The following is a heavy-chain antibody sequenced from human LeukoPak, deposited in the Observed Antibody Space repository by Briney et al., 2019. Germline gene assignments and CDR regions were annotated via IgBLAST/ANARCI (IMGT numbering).Heavy chain of an antibody. CDR1: GGTFSIYA. V-gene: IGHV1-69*04. J-gene: IGHJ6*02. CDR3: ASLEGYGMDV. CDR2: IIPILGIA. Sequence: SVKVSCKASGGTFSIYAISWVRQAPGQGLEWMGRIIPILGIANYAQEFQGRVTITADKSTSTAYMGLSSLRSEDTAVYYCASLEGYGMDVWGQGTTVTVSS. D-gene: IGHD3-3*01.